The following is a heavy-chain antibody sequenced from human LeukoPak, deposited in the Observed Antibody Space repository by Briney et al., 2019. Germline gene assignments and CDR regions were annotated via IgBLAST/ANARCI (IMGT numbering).Heavy chain of an antibody. D-gene: IGHD1-1*01. CDR3: ARVASWSAPVGMDV. J-gene: IGHJ6*02. CDR1: GGSISSYY. CDR2: IYTSGST. V-gene: IGHV4-4*07. Sequence: PSETLSLTCTVPGGSISSYYWSWIRQPAGKGLEWIGRIYTSGSTNYKPSLKSRVTMSVDTSKNQFSMKLSSVTAADTAVYYCARVASWSAPVGMDVWGQGTTVTVSS.